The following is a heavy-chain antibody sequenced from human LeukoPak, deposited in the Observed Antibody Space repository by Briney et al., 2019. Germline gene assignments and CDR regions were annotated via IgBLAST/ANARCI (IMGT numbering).Heavy chain of an antibody. CDR1: GLTFSNYA. J-gene: IGHJ4*02. CDR2: ISHDGSNK. V-gene: IGHV3-30*04. D-gene: IGHD4-17*01. Sequence: PGGSLRLSCAASGLTFSNYAIHWVRQAPGKGLEWVAFISHDGSNKNYADSVKGRFTISRDNAKNSLYLQMNSLRAEDTAVYYCARVQTYHGDYDYWGQGTLVTVSS. CDR3: ARVQTYHGDYDY.